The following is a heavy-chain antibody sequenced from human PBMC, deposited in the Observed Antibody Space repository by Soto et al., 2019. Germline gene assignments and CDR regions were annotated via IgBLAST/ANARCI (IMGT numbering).Heavy chain of an antibody. Sequence: SETLSLTCAVSGGNMSSSTWWSWVRQSPGKGLEWIGDMYHTGTTNYNPSLNSRVTISVDKSKSQFSLKLTSVTAADTAVYYCARSRQLRSFDWADAFDIWGQGTMVTVSS. CDR1: GGNMSSSTW. D-gene: IGHD3-9*01. J-gene: IGHJ3*02. CDR2: MYHTGTT. V-gene: IGHV4-4*02. CDR3: ARSRQLRSFDWADAFDI.